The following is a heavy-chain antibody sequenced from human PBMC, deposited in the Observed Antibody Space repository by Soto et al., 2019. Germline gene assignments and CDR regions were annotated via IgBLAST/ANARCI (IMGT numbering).Heavy chain of an antibody. CDR2: ISGSGGST. Sequence: GGSLRLSCAASGFTFSSYAMSWVRQAPGRGLEWVSAISGSGGSTYYADSVKGRFTISRDNSKNTLYLQMNSLRAEDTAVYYCAKVEDYYDSSGYSYYFDYWGQGTLVTVSS. V-gene: IGHV3-23*01. CDR3: AKVEDYYDSSGYSYYFDY. CDR1: GFTFSSYA. J-gene: IGHJ4*02. D-gene: IGHD3-22*01.